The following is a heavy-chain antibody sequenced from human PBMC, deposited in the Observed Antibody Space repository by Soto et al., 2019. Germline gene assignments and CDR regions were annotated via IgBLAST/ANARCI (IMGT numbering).Heavy chain of an antibody. CDR2: TWYDESHK. V-gene: IGHV3-33*01. CDR3: ATDLHDMQAFDI. J-gene: IGHJ3*02. D-gene: IGHD1-1*01. Sequence: QVQLVESGGGVVQPGRSLRLSCVASGFTFSGYGMHWVRQAPGKGLEWVAMTWYDESHKYYADSVKDRFTISRDNSKNTLYLQMNSLRDEDSAVYYCATDLHDMQAFDIWGQGTMVTVSS. CDR1: GFTFSGYG.